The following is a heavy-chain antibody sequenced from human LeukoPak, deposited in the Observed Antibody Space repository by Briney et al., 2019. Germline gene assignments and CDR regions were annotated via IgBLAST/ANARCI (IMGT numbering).Heavy chain of an antibody. CDR2: IYYSGST. J-gene: IGHJ4*02. V-gene: IGHV4-30-4*08. CDR1: GGSISSGDYY. Sequence: SQTLSLTCTVSGGSISSGDYYWSWIRQPPGKGLEWIGYIYYSGSTYYNPSLKSRVTISVDTSKNQFSLKLSSVTAADTAVYYCARAKVGATTLDYWGQGTLVTVSS. D-gene: IGHD1-26*01. CDR3: ARAKVGATTLDY.